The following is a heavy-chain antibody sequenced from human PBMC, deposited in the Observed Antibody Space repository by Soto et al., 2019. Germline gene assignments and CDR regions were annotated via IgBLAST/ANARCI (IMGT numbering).Heavy chain of an antibody. CDR1: GYSFTSLD. CDR2: MQPSTGRT. CDR3: ARGVSAGVDY. J-gene: IGHJ4*02. D-gene: IGHD1-26*01. Sequence: QVQLVQSGAEVREPGASVKVSCKASGYSFTSLDINWVRQTAGQGLEWMGWMQPSTGRTGYAQKFQGRVTMTRDTSINTAYMELTTLTSAGTAFYYCARGVSAGVDYWGQGTLVTVSS. V-gene: IGHV1-8*01.